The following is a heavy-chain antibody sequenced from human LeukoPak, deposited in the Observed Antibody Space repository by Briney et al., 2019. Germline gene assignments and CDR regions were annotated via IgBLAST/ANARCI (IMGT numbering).Heavy chain of an antibody. CDR3: ARVYGYGYYYMDV. Sequence: PSETLSLTCTVSGGSISNYYWNWIRQPPGKGLEWLGYAYYSGSTTYNPSLKSRVTISVDTSKNQFSLKLRSVTAADTAVYYCARVYGYGYYYMDVWGKGTTVTVSS. V-gene: IGHV4-59*01. J-gene: IGHJ6*03. CDR2: AYYSGST. D-gene: IGHD5-18*01. CDR1: GGSISNYY.